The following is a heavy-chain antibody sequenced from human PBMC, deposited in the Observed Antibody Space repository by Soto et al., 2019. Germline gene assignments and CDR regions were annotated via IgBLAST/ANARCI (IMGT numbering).Heavy chain of an antibody. D-gene: IGHD3-16*01. CDR2: ISANGDRT. J-gene: IGHJ6*03. Sequence: EVELLESGGGLVQPGGSLRLSCAASGFTFSSYAKTWVRQAAGKGLEWVSVISANGDRTHYADSVKGRFTISRDNSKNTLYLEMNSLRAEDTAVYYCAKGGVAYYFYYMDFWGKGTTVTVS. CDR1: GFTFSSYA. V-gene: IGHV3-23*01. CDR3: AKGGVAYYFYYMDF.